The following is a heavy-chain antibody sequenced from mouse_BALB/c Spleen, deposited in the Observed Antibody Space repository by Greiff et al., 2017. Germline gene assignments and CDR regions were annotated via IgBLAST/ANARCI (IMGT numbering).Heavy chain of an antibody. V-gene: IGHV6-6*02. D-gene: IGHD2-1*01. CDR3: TRENYPYYFDY. CDR2: IRLKSNNYAT. Sequence: EVKLVESGGGLVQPGGSMKLSRVASGFTFSNYWMNWVRQSPEKGLEWVAEIRLKSNNYATHYAESVKGRFTISRDDSKSSVYLQMNNLRAEDTGIYYCTRENYPYYFDYWGQGTTLTVSS. J-gene: IGHJ2*01. CDR1: GFTFSNYW.